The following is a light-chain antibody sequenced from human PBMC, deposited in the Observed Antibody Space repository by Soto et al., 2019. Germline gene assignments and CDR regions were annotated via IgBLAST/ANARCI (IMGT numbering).Light chain of an antibody. V-gene: IGKV3-15*01. CDR2: AAS. J-gene: IGKJ1*01. CDR3: QQYNYWPRT. CDR1: QSVNSN. Sequence: EIVMTESRGTLSVSPGEKATLSCRASQSVNSNFAWYQHRHGQAPRLLIYAASTRATGIPGRFSGSGYGTEFSLTISSLQSEDFAVYYCQQYNYWPRTFGQGTKVDIK.